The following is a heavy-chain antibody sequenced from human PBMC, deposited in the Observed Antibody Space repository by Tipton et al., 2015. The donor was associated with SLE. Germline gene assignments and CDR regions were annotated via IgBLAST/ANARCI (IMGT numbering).Heavy chain of an antibody. CDR1: GGSISRGTYY. CDR3: ARAVAGNSEDFDY. V-gene: IGHV4-31*03. Sequence: LRLSCIDSGGSISRGTYYWSWIRQHPGKGPEWIGYIYNSGGTYYNPSLKSRVTISIETSKNQFSLKVNSVTAAETALDYCARAVAGNSEDFDYWGPGTLVTVSS. CDR2: IYNSGGT. D-gene: IGHD6-19*01. J-gene: IGHJ4*01.